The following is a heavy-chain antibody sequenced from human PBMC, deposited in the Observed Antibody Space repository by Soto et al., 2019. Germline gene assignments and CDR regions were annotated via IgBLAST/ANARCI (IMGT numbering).Heavy chain of an antibody. CDR2: ISYDGSNK. CDR3: ANLGPHGDLDYFDY. V-gene: IGHV3-30*18. J-gene: IGHJ4*02. CDR1: GFTFSSYG. D-gene: IGHD7-27*01. Sequence: VQLVESGGGVVQPGRSLRLSCAASGFTFSSYGMHWVRQAPGKGLEWVAVISYDGSNKYYADSVQGRFTISRDNSKNALYLQMNSLRAEDPAVYYFANLGPHGDLDYFDYWGQGTLVTVSS.